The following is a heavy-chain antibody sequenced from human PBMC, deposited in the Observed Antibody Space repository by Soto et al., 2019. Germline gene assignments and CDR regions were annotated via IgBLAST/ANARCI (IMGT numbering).Heavy chain of an antibody. CDR1: GATFSTTG. D-gene: IGHD2-21*02. J-gene: IGHJ5*01. CDR3: ARASPVICGGDPCYRLDSSFDS. CDR2: IIPLFGTP. V-gene: IGHV1-69*01. Sequence: QVQLVQSGAEVRKPGSSLRVSCKSSGATFSTTGISWVRQAPGQGLEWMGGIIPLFGTPKYARKFQGGVSSPGDESTNTGYMELNSLRPDDAAVYYCARASPVICGGDPCYRLDSSFDSWGQGSLVIVSS.